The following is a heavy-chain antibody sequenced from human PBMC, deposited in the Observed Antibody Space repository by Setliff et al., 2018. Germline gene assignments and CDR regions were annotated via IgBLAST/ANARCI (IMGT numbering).Heavy chain of an antibody. CDR2: ITVSGHTT. Sequence: GGSLRLSCAASAFTFNKYAVTWLRQAPGKGLEWVSSITVSGHTTYADSVEGRFSISRDNSRNTLYLQMNSLRAEDTAVYYCARDRVSNSFYYYGLDVWGQGTTVTVSS. CDR3: ARDRVSNSFYYYGLDV. V-gene: IGHV3-23*01. D-gene: IGHD1-1*01. J-gene: IGHJ6*02. CDR1: AFTFNKYA.